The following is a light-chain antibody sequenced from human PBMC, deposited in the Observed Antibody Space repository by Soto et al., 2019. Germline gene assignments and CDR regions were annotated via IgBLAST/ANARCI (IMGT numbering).Light chain of an antibody. CDR2: EVS. CDR1: SSDVGGYNY. V-gene: IGLV2-14*01. CDR3: SSYTSSSTSDVV. Sequence: QSALTQPASVSGSPGQSITISCTGTSSDVGGYNYVSWYQQHPGKAPKLMIYEVSNRPSGVSNRFSGSKSGNTDSLTIPGLQAEDEADYYCSSYTSSSTSDVVFGGGTQLTVL. J-gene: IGLJ2*01.